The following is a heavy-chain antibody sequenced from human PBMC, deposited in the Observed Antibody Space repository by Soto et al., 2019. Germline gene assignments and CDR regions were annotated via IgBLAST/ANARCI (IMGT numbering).Heavy chain of an antibody. CDR2: MNQGGSEI. Sequence: GGSLRLSCGASGFSFRDYWMTWVRRAPGKGLEWVANMNQGGSEIYYVDSVKGRFIISRDNAKNSLYLQMNSLRDEDTAVYYCARDNVDIVTTILKHAEYFQHWGQGTLVTVSS. D-gene: IGHD5-12*01. CDR1: GFSFRDYW. V-gene: IGHV3-7*01. J-gene: IGHJ1*01. CDR3: ARDNVDIVTTILKHAEYFQH.